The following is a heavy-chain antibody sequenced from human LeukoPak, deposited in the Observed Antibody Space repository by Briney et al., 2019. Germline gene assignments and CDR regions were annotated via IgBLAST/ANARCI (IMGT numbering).Heavy chain of an antibody. V-gene: IGHV3-7*01. CDR2: IKQDGSEK. J-gene: IGHJ4*02. CDR3: AREGRAGSGYYRKDDY. D-gene: IGHD3-22*01. CDR1: GFTFSSYW. Sequence: PGGSLRLSCAASGFTFSSYWMTWVRQAPGKGLEWVANIKQDGSEKYYVDSVKGRFTISRDNAKNSLYLQMSSLRAEDTAVYYCAREGRAGSGYYRKDDYWGQGTMVTVSS.